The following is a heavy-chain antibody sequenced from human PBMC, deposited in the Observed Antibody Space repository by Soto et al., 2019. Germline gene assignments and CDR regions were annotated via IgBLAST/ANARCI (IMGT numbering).Heavy chain of an antibody. V-gene: IGHV3-53*02. D-gene: IGHD1-20*01. CDR2: IYGNDIR. Sequence: VQLVETGGGLIQPGGSLRLSCAASGFVVTSKYMAWVRQAPGKGLEWVSVIYGNDIRHYADSVKGRFIVSKDNNETTRYVQMNSLRVEDTAVYFCARAYNCISAFDYWGQGTLVTVSS. CDR3: ARAYNCISAFDY. J-gene: IGHJ4*02. CDR1: GFVVTSKY.